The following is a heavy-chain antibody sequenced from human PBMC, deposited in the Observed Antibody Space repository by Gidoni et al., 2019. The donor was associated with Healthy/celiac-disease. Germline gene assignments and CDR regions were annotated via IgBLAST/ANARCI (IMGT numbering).Heavy chain of an antibody. Sequence: QVQLVESGGGVVEPGRSLRLACAASGFTFSSYAMHWVRQAPGKGLEWVAVISYDGSNKYYADSVKGRFTISRDNSKNTLYLQMNSLRAEDTAVYYCAKIPVEIVVLPAAMDVWGQGTTVTVSS. CDR2: ISYDGSNK. D-gene: IGHD2-2*03. V-gene: IGHV3-30-3*02. CDR3: AKIPVEIVVLPAAMDV. J-gene: IGHJ6*02. CDR1: GFTFSSYA.